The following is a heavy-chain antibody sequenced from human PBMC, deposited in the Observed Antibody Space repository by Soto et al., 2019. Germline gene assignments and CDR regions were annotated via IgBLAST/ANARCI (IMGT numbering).Heavy chain of an antibody. CDR1: GYSFSSHW. CDR2: IYPGDSDT. CDR3: ARQGNGAEGFDF. J-gene: IGHJ4*02. Sequence: PGESLKISCKGSGYSFSSHWIGWVRQMPGKGLDWMGIIYPGDSDTRYSPSLLGQVTISADKSINTAHLQWSSLKASDTAMYYCARQGNGAEGFDFWGQGALVTVSS. D-gene: IGHD4-17*01. V-gene: IGHV5-51*01.